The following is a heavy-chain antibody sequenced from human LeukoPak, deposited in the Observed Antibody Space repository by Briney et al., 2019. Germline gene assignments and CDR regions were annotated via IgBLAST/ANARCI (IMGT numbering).Heavy chain of an antibody. CDR3: ARAYGSGRRPRDYYYGMDV. CDR2: INPNSGGT. CDR1: GYTFTGYY. J-gene: IGHJ6*02. D-gene: IGHD3-10*01. Sequence: GASVKVSCKASGYTFTGYYMHWVRQAPGQGLEWMGWINPNSGGTNYAQKLQGRVTMTRDTSISTAYMELSRLRSDDTAVYYCARAYGSGRRPRDYYYGMDVWGQGTTVTVSS. V-gene: IGHV1-2*02.